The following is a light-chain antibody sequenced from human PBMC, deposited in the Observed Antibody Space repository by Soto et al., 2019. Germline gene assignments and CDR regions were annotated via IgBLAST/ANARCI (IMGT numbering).Light chain of an antibody. J-gene: IGLJ2*01. CDR3: SSYTGSTTLVV. Sequence: QSALTQPASMSGSPGQSITISCTGTSSDVGGYNYVSWYQQHPDKAPKLMIYDVSNRPSGVSNRFSGSKSGNTASLTISGLQAEDEADYYCSSYTGSTTLVVFGGGTKLTVL. CDR1: SSDVGGYNY. CDR2: DVS. V-gene: IGLV2-14*03.